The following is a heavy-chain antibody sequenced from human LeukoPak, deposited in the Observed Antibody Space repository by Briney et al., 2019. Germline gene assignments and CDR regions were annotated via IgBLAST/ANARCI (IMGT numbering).Heavy chain of an antibody. CDR3: AKDGSSTLYYYYGMGV. J-gene: IGHJ6*04. D-gene: IGHD6-13*01. CDR1: GFTFDDYV. CDR2: ICWNIDSV. V-gene: IGHV3-9*01. Sequence: GGSLRLSCAASGFTFDDYVMHWVRQGPGKGLEWVSSICWNIDSVGYADSVKGRFTISRDNAKNSLYLQMNRLRAEDTALYYCAKDGSSTLYYYYGMGVWGEGTTVTVSS.